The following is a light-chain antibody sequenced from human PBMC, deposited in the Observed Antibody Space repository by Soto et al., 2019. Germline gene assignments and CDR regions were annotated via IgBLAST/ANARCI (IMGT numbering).Light chain of an antibody. CDR3: QQSNGPWT. J-gene: IGKJ1*01. V-gene: IGKV1-5*03. Sequence: DLQMTQSPSTLAASVGDRVTITCRASQSMSNSLAWYQQKPGKAPNVRIYKASNLESGVPSRFSGSESGAEFTLPISSLQADAFATYYCQQSNGPWTFGQGTKVEV. CDR1: QSMSNS. CDR2: KAS.